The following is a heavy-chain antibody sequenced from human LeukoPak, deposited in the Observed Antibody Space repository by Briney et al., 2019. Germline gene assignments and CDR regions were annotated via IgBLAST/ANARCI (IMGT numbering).Heavy chain of an antibody. D-gene: IGHD3/OR15-3a*01. CDR3: ARFVGRDRFFSLEPSFDY. J-gene: IGHJ4*02. CDR2: INPNSGGT. V-gene: IGHV1-2*02. CDR1: GYTFTGYY. Sequence: GASVKVSCKASGYTFTGYYMHWVRQAPGQGLEWMGWINPNSGGTNYAQKFQGRVTMTRDTSISTAYMELSRLRSDDTAVYYCARFVGRDRFFSLEPSFDYWGQGTLVTVSS.